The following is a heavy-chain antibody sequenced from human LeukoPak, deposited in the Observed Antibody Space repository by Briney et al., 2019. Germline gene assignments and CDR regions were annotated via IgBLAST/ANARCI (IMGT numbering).Heavy chain of an antibody. Sequence: SGTLSLTCGVSGGSIDITNYWSWVRQAPGKGLEWIGEISHGGTTNYNPSLRSRVAMSLDRANNQFSLSLTSVTAADTAVYYCAVGYYNDYIDYYGVRSPIRRRLQYFDHWGQGTLGTVSS. CDR3: AVGYYNDYIDYYGVRSPIRRRLQYFDH. CDR2: ISHGGTT. V-gene: IGHV4-4*02. CDR1: GGSIDITNY. D-gene: IGHD3-22*01. J-gene: IGHJ4*02.